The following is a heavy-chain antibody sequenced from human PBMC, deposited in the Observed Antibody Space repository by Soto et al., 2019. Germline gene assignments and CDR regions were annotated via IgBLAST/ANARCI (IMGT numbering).Heavy chain of an antibody. Sequence: SVKVSCRASGYSISAYDIHWVRQAPGQXXEXXXXXDXXXGGTVSAQKFQGRLTMTRDKSISTVYMDLSGLTSDDTALYYCGRDDYGIFPYWGQGSLV. D-gene: IGHD3-10*01. J-gene: IGHJ4*02. CDR1: GYSISAYD. V-gene: IGHV1-2*02. CDR3: GRDDYGIFPY. CDR2: XDXXXGGT.